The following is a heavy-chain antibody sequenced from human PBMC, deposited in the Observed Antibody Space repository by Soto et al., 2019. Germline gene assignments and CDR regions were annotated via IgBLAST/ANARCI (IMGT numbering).Heavy chain of an antibody. CDR1: GLTFRDYW. J-gene: IGHJ4*02. CDR3: ARAYN. V-gene: IGHV3-7*05. Sequence: GGSLRLSCVVSGLTFRDYWVSWVRQAPGKGLEWVANIKPDEGEKYYVDSVKGRFTISRDNAKSSLYLQMNNLRAEDTAVYYCARAYNWGQGTLVTVSS. CDR2: IKPDEGEK.